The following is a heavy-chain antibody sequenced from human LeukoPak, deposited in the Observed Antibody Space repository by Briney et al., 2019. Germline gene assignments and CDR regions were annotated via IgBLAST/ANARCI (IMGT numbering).Heavy chain of an antibody. CDR1: GSTFSSYS. Sequence: GGSLRLSCAASGSTFSSYSMSWVRHAPGKGLEWVSHISSSSSTIYYADSVKGRFTISRDNSRNSLSLQMNSLRDEDTAVYYCARDPWGSYYSFWGQGTLVTVSS. D-gene: IGHD1-26*01. CDR3: ARDPWGSYYSF. J-gene: IGHJ4*02. CDR2: ISSSSSTI. V-gene: IGHV3-48*02.